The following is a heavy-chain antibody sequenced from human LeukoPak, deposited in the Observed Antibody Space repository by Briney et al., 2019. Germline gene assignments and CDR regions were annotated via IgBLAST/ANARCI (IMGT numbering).Heavy chain of an antibody. J-gene: IGHJ4*02. D-gene: IGHD1-26*01. CDR1: GYTFTSYG. CDR3: ARDSSGSYPDTFDY. V-gene: IGHV1-18*01. Sequence: GASVKASCKASGYTFTSYGISWVRQAPGQGLEWMGWISAYNGNTNYAQKLQGRVTMTTDTSTSTAYMELRSLRSDDTAVYYCARDSSGSYPDTFDYWGQGTLVTVSS. CDR2: ISAYNGNT.